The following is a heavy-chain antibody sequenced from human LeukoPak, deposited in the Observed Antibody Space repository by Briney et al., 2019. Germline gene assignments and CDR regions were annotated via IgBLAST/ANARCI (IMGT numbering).Heavy chain of an antibody. CDR3: ARHHRATVTLFDY. J-gene: IGHJ4*02. Sequence: KPSETLSLTCTVSGGSISSGGYYWSWIRQPPGKGLEWIGSIYYSGSTYYNPSLKSRVTISVDTSKNQFSLKLSSVTAADTAVYYCARHHRATVTLFDYWGQGTLVTVSS. CDR2: IYYSGST. CDR1: GGSISSGGYY. D-gene: IGHD4-17*01. V-gene: IGHV4-39*01.